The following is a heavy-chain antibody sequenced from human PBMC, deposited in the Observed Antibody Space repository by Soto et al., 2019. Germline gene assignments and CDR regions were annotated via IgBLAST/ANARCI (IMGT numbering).Heavy chain of an antibody. CDR3: AKVDHGYFYYYYMDV. CDR2: ISWNSGSI. D-gene: IGHD2-15*01. V-gene: IGHV3-9*01. J-gene: IGHJ6*03. Sequence: GGSLRLSCAASGFTFDDYAMHWVRQAPGKGLEWVSGISWNSGSIDYADSVKGRFTISRDNAKNSLYLQMNSLRVEDTALYYCAKVDHGYFYYYYMDVWGKGTTVTVSS. CDR1: GFTFDDYA.